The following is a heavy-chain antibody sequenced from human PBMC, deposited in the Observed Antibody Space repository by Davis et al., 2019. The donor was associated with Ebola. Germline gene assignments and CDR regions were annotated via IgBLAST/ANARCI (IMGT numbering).Heavy chain of an antibody. Sequence: SETLSLTCTVSGGSISSYYWSWIRQPPGKGLEWIGYIYYSGNTNYNPSLKSRVTISVDTSKNQFSLKLSSVTAADTAVYYCARAVDFDWLFPHFDYWGQGTLVTVSS. CDR1: GGSISSYY. CDR3: ARAVDFDWLFPHFDY. CDR2: IYYSGNT. D-gene: IGHD3-9*01. J-gene: IGHJ4*02. V-gene: IGHV4-59*01.